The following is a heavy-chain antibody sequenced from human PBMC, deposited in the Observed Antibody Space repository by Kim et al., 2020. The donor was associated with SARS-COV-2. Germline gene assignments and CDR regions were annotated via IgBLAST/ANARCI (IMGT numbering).Heavy chain of an antibody. CDR3: ARGVQGRSGSYQTANYFDY. Sequence: SETLSLTCTVYGGSFSGYYWSWIRQPPGKGLEWIGEINHSGSTNYNPSLKSRVTISVDTSKNQFSLKLSSVTAADTAVYYCARGVQGRSGSYQTANYFDYWGQGTLVTVSS. V-gene: IGHV4-34*01. CDR1: GGSFSGYY. J-gene: IGHJ4*02. CDR2: INHSGST. D-gene: IGHD1-26*01.